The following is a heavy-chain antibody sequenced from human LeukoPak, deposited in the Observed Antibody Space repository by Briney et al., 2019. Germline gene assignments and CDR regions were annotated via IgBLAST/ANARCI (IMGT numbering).Heavy chain of an antibody. J-gene: IGHJ5*02. CDR2: IYHSGST. V-gene: IGHV4-4*02. Sequence: RPSETLSLTCAVSGGSISSSNWWSWVRQPPGKGLEWIGEIYHSGSTNYNPSLKSRVTISVDKSKNQFSLKLSSVTAADTAIYYCARGDGEAAAGTENWFDPWGQGTLVTVSS. D-gene: IGHD6-13*01. CDR3: ARGDGEAAAGTENWFDP. CDR1: GGSISSSNW.